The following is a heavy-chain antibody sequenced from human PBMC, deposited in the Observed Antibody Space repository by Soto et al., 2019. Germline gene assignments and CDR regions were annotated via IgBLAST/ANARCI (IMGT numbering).Heavy chain of an antibody. CDR1: SGSISSGGYS. D-gene: IGHD6-6*01. J-gene: IGHJ4*02. CDR2: ISHSGST. CDR3: ARGSHVPHY. V-gene: IGHV4-30-2*06. Sequence: PSETLSLTCAVSSGSISSGGYSWSWIRQSPGKGLEWIGYISHSGSTYYNPSLKSRVTISVDRSKNQFSLKLSSVTAADTAVYYCARGSHVPHYWGQGTLVTVS.